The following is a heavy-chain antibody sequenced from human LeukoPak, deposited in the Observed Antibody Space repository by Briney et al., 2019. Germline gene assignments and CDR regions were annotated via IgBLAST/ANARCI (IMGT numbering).Heavy chain of an antibody. J-gene: IGHJ4*02. Sequence: ASVKVSCKASGYTFTGYYMHWVRQAPGQGLEWMGWINPNNGGTNYAQKFQGRVTMTRDTSISTAYMELSRLRSDDTAVYYCARGDSSSWYYFDYWGQGTLVTVSS. CDR2: INPNNGGT. CDR1: GYTFTGYY. D-gene: IGHD6-13*01. V-gene: IGHV1-2*02. CDR3: ARGDSSSWYYFDY.